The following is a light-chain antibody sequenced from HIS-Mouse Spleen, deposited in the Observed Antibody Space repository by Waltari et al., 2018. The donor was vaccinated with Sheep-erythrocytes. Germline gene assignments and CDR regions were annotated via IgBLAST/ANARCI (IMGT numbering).Light chain of an antibody. J-gene: IGLJ1*01. CDR1: SSDVGGYNY. Sequence: QSALTQTLSVSGSPGQSVTISCTGTSSDVGGYNYVSWYQQHPGKAPKLMIYDVSKRPSGVPDRFSGSKSGNTASLTISGLQAEDEADYYCCSYAGSYNHVFATGTKVTVL. CDR2: DVS. CDR3: CSYAGSYNHV. V-gene: IGLV2-11*01.